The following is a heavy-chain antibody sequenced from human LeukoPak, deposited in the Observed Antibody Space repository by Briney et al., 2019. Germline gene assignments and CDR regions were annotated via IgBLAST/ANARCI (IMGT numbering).Heavy chain of an antibody. V-gene: IGHV3-30*03. CDR1: GFTFSSYG. J-gene: IGHJ4*02. CDR2: ISYDGSNK. D-gene: IGHD6-13*01. CDR3: ARSSTGGGIAAAGLIDY. Sequence: GGSLRLSCAASGFTFSSYGMHWVRQAPGKGLEWVAVISYDGSNKYYADSVKGRFTISRDNSKNTLYLQMNSLRAEDTAVYYCARSSTGGGIAAAGLIDYWGQGTLVTVSS.